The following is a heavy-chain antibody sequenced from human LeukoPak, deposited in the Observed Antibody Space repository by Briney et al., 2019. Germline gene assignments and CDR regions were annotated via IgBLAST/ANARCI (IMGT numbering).Heavy chain of an antibody. D-gene: IGHD2-2*01. V-gene: IGHV3-21*01. Sequence: GGSLRLSCAASGFTFSSYSMNWVRQAPGKGLEWVSSISSSSSYIYYADSVKGRFTISRDNAKNSLYLQMNSLRAEDTAVYYCARVRSTPPFYYYGMDVWGQGTTVTVSS. CDR2: ISSSSSYI. J-gene: IGHJ6*02. CDR1: GFTFSSYS. CDR3: ARVRSTPPFYYYGMDV.